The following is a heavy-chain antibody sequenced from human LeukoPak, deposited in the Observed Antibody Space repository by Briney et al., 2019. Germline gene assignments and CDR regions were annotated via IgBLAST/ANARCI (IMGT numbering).Heavy chain of an antibody. CDR3: ASPMAMVYAILDAFDI. CDR1: GGSISSSSYY. CDR2: IYYSGST. J-gene: IGHJ3*02. V-gene: IGHV4-39*01. Sequence: SGTLSLTCTVSGGSISSSSYYWGWIRQPPGKGLEWLGSIYYSGSTYYNPSLKSRVTISVDTSKNQFSLKLSSVTAADTAVYYCASPMAMVYAILDAFDIWGQGTMVTVSS. D-gene: IGHD2-8*01.